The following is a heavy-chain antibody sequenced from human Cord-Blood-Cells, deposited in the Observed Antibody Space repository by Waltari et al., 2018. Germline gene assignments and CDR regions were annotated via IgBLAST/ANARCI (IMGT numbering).Heavy chain of an antibody. V-gene: IGHV3-30*18. CDR3: AKEPTGYSSSWSFDY. Sequence: QVQLVESGGGVVQPGRSLRLSCAASGFTFSSYGRHWVRQAPGKGLAWVAVISYDGSNKYYADSVKGRFTISRDNSKNTLYLQMNSLRAEDTAVYYCAKEPTGYSSSWSFDYWGQGTLVTVSS. D-gene: IGHD6-13*01. CDR1: GFTFSSYG. J-gene: IGHJ4*02. CDR2: ISYDGSNK.